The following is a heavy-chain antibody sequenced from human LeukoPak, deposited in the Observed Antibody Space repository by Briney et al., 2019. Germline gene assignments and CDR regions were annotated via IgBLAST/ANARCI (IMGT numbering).Heavy chain of an antibody. CDR2: LRTDGGRT. CDR3: ARDHPGSNSLDY. J-gene: IGHJ4*02. Sequence: GGSLRLSCVASGFTFNQYWMHWVRQAPGAGLEWVSRLRTDGGRTNYADSVKGRFTISRDNARNTVYLQMNSLRVEDTAVYYCARDHPGSNSLDYWGQGTLVTFSS. CDR1: GFTFNQYW. V-gene: IGHV3-74*01. D-gene: IGHD4-11*01.